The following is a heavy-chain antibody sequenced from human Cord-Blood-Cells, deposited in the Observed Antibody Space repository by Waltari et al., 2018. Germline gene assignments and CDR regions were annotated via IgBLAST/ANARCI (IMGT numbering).Heavy chain of an antibody. V-gene: IGHV4-39*01. CDR1: GGSISSSSYY. CDR2: IYYSGST. CDR3: ARLDFWSGYYDY. J-gene: IGHJ4*02. D-gene: IGHD3-3*01. Sequence: QLQLQESVPGLVKPSATLSLTCTVSGGSISSSSYYWGWIRQPPGKGLEWIGSIYYSGSTYYNPSLKSRVTISVDTSKNQFSLKLSSVTAADTAVYYCARLDFWSGYYDYWGQGTLVTVSS.